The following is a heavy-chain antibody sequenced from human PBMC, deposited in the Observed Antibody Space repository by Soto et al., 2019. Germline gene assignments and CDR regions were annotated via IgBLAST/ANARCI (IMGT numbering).Heavy chain of an antibody. V-gene: IGHV1-69*01. Sequence: QVQLVQSGAEVKKPGSSVKVSCKASGGTFSSYAISWVRQAPGQGLEWMGGIIPIFGTANYAQKFQGRVTITADESTSTAYMELSSLRSEDTAVYYCASRGHELRFLESLLSYYYYYGMDVWGQGTTVTVSS. J-gene: IGHJ6*02. CDR1: GGTFSSYA. CDR3: ASRGHELRFLESLLSYYYYYGMDV. CDR2: IIPIFGTA. D-gene: IGHD3-3*01.